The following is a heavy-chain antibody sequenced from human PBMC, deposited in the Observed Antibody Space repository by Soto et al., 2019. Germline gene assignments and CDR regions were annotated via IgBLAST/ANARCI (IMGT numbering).Heavy chain of an antibody. CDR3: ARDVSPGSSSLYLDAFDI. Sequence: EVQLVESGGALVQPGESLRLSCEASGFSFRNYWMTWVRQAPGKGLEWVANIRRDGGATSYLDSVRGRFTISRDNAENSLYLQMNSLRAEDTALYYCARDVSPGSSSLYLDAFDIWGQGTMVTVSS. CDR2: IRRDGGAT. V-gene: IGHV3-7*05. D-gene: IGHD6-13*01. CDR1: GFSFRNYW. J-gene: IGHJ3*02.